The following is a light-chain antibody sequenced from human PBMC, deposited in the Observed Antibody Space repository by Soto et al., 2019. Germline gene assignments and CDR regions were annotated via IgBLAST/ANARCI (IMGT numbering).Light chain of an antibody. Sequence: EIVMTQSPATLSVSPGERATLSCKASQSVSSDLAWFQQKPGQAPRLLIYGASPRATGIPDRFSGSGSGTEFTLTISSLQSEDFAVYYCQQYNSWPRTFGQGTKVDI. CDR1: QSVSSD. J-gene: IGKJ1*01. CDR2: GAS. CDR3: QQYNSWPRT. V-gene: IGKV3-15*01.